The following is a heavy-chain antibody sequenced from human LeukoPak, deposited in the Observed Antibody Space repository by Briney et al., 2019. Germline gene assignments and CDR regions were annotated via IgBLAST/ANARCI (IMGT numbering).Heavy chain of an antibody. CDR1: GFTFRSSW. D-gene: IGHD2/OR15-2a*01. Sequence: GGSLRLSCAASGFTFRSSWMQWVRQAPGKGLVWVSRIDTDGSITHYADSVQGRFTISRDNAKNTLFLQMNSLRVEDTAVYYCASTNRLDYWGQGTLVTVSS. V-gene: IGHV3-74*01. CDR3: ASTNRLDY. CDR2: IDTDGSIT. J-gene: IGHJ4*02.